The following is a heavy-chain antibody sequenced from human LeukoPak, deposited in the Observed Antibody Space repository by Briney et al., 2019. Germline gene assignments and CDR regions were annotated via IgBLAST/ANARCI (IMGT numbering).Heavy chain of an antibody. J-gene: IGHJ6*03. V-gene: IGHV1-69*02. CDR3: ASAGVPAAIFYYYYMDV. CDR1: GGTFSSYT. Sequence: SVKVSCKASGGTFSSYTISWVRQAPGQGREWMGRIIPILGIANYAQKFQGRVTITADKSTSTAYMELSSLRSEDTAVYYCASAGVPAAIFYYYYMDVWSKGTTVTVSS. CDR2: IIPILGIA. D-gene: IGHD2-2*02.